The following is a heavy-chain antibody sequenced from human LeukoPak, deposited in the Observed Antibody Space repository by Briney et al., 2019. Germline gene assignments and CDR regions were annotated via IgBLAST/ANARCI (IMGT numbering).Heavy chain of an antibody. J-gene: IGHJ4*02. Sequence: GGSLRLSCTASGFAFGDFAMSWFRQAPGKGLEWVGFIRSKAYGGTTEYAASVKGRFTISRDDSKSIAYLQMNSLKTEDTAVYYCTTDGVGVEGATYDNWGQGTLVSVSS. CDR1: GFAFGDFA. D-gene: IGHD1-26*01. CDR2: IRSKAYGGTT. V-gene: IGHV3-49*03. CDR3: TTDGVGVEGATYDN.